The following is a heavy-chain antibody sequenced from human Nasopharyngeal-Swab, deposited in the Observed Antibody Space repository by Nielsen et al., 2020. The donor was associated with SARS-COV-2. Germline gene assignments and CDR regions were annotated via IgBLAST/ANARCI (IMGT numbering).Heavy chain of an antibody. CDR1: GFTFSSYS. D-gene: IGHD4-17*01. J-gene: IGHJ4*02. Sequence: GESLKISCAASGFTFSSYSMNWVRQAPGKGLEWVSYISSSGSTIYYADSVKGRFTISRDNAKNSLYLQMNSLRAEDTAVYYCAREPGLRFDYWGQGTLVTVSS. CDR2: ISSSGSTI. CDR3: AREPGLRFDY. V-gene: IGHV3-48*04.